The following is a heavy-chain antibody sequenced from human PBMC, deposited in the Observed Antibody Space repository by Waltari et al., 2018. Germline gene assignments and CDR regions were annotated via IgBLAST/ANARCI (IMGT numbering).Heavy chain of an antibody. CDR1: GGSISSSSYY. Sequence: QLQLQESGPGLVKPSETLSLTCTVSGGSISSSSYYWGWIRQPPGKGLEWSGSIYYSGSTYYNPSLKSRVTISVDTSKNQFSLKLSSVTAADTAVYYCAREPHYDFWSGYFDYWGQGTLVTVSS. V-gene: IGHV4-39*07. CDR2: IYYSGST. J-gene: IGHJ4*02. CDR3: AREPHYDFWSGYFDY. D-gene: IGHD3-3*01.